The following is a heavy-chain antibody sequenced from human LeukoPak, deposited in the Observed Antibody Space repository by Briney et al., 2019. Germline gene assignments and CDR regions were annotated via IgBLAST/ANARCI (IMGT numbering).Heavy chain of an antibody. CDR2: IYYSGST. J-gene: IGHJ5*02. Sequence: PSETLSLTCTVSGGSISSSSYYWGWIRQPPGKGLEWIGSIYYSGSTYYNPSLKSRVTISVDTSKNQFSLKLSSVTAADTAVYYCARDSWYSSISNWFDPWGQGTLVTVSS. V-gene: IGHV4-39*07. D-gene: IGHD6-13*01. CDR1: GGSISSSSYY. CDR3: ARDSWYSSISNWFDP.